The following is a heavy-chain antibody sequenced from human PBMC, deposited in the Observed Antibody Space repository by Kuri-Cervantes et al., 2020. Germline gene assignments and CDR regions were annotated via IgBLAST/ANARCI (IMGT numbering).Heavy chain of an antibody. CDR3: TTGKAYCGGDCYSDAFDI. J-gene: IGHJ3*02. CDR1: GFTFSSYA. D-gene: IGHD2-21*02. CDR2: ISGSGGST. V-gene: IGHV3-23*01. Sequence: LSLTCAASGFTFSSYAMSWVRQAPGKGLEWVSAISGSGGSTYYADSVKGRFTISRDNSKNTLYLQMNSLKTEDTAVYYCTTGKAYCGGDCYSDAFDIWGQGTMVTVSS.